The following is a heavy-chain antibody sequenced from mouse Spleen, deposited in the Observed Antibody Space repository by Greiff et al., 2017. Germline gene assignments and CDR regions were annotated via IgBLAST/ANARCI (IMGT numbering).Heavy chain of an antibody. V-gene: IGHV1-22*01. D-gene: IGHD1-1*01. Sequence: VQLKESGPELVKPGASVKMSCKASGYTFTDYNMHWVKQSHGKSLEWIGYINPNNGGTSYNQKFKGKATLTVNKSSSTAYMELRSLTSEDSAVYYCARVLLYYGSSYGYWGQGTTLTVSS. J-gene: IGHJ2*01. CDR2: INPNNGGT. CDR3: ARVLLYYGSSYGY. CDR1: GYTFTDYN.